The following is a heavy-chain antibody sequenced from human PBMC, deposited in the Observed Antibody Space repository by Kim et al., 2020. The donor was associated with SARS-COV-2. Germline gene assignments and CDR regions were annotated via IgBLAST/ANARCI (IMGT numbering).Heavy chain of an antibody. Sequence: GGSLRLSCAASGFTVSSNYMSWVRQAPGKGLEWVSVIYSGGSTYYADSVKGRFTISRDNSKNTLYLQMNSLRAEDTAVYYCARDVGHYGSGFGYWGQGTLVTVSS. V-gene: IGHV3-66*01. CDR2: IYSGGST. CDR1: GFTVSSNY. J-gene: IGHJ4*02. CDR3: ARDVGHYGSGFGY. D-gene: IGHD3-10*01.